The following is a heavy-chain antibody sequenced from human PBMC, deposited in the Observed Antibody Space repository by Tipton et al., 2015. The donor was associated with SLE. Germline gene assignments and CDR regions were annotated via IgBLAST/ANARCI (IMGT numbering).Heavy chain of an antibody. J-gene: IGHJ3*01. Sequence: SLRLSCTASGFSFSNAWMSWVRQAAGKGLEWVGRIKSKTAGGTTDYAAPVKGRFSIARDDSKDTLYLQMDSLKTEDTAVYYCTTGRTLWGQGTLVSVSP. CDR2: IKSKTAGGTT. CDR3: TTGRTL. V-gene: IGHV3-15*01. D-gene: IGHD3/OR15-3a*01. CDR1: GFSFSNAW.